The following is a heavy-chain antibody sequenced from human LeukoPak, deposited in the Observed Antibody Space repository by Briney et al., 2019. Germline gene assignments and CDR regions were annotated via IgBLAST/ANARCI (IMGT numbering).Heavy chain of an antibody. D-gene: IGHD3-16*02. J-gene: IGHJ4*02. CDR2: INPISGAT. CDR1: GYTFTRYY. V-gene: IGHV1-46*01. CDR3: ARLPYRDGVAQDY. Sequence: ASVRVSCKTSGYTFTRYYMQWVRQAPGHGLECMGIINPISGATDYAQNFQGRVTMTRDTSTSTVYMELSSLRSEDTAMYYCARLPYRDGVAQDYWGQGTLVTVSP.